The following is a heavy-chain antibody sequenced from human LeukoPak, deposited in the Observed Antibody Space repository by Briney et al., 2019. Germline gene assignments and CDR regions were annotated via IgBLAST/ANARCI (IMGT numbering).Heavy chain of an antibody. Sequence: PSETLSLTCTVSGGSISSYYWSWIRQPPGKGVEWFGYIYYSGSTYYNPSLKSRVTISVDTSKNQFSLKLSSVTAADTAVYYCARGRFLEWLGTYYFDYWGQGTLVTVSS. D-gene: IGHD3-3*01. CDR1: GGSISSYY. CDR3: ARGRFLEWLGTYYFDY. J-gene: IGHJ4*02. CDR2: IYYSGST. V-gene: IGHV4-59*08.